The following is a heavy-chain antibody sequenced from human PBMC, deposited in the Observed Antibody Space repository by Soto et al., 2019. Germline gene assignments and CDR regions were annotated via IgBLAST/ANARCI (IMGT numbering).Heavy chain of an antibody. Sequence: GASVKVSCKASGYTVTGHHMHWVRHAPGQGLEWMGWINPNSRGTNYAQKFQGRVTMTRDTSISTAYMALSRLRSDDTAVYYCASRRGTERGYSSSWYYYYGMDVWGQGTTVTVSS. J-gene: IGHJ6*02. CDR1: GYTVTGHH. V-gene: IGHV1-2*02. CDR3: ASRRGTERGYSSSWYYYYGMDV. CDR2: INPNSRGT. D-gene: IGHD6-13*01.